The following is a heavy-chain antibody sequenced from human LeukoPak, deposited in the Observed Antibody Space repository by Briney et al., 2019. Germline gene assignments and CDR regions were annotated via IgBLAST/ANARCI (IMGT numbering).Heavy chain of an antibody. CDR2: ISGGRGST. CDR1: GFTFSTYA. J-gene: IGHJ5*02. Sequence: GGSLRLSCAASGFTFSTYAMGWVRQAPGKGLEWVSLISGGRGSTYYADSVKGRFTISRDNAKNSLYLQMNSLRAEDTAVYYCARDPDYYGSREDNWFDPWGQGTLVTVSS. CDR3: ARDPDYYGSREDNWFDP. D-gene: IGHD3-10*01. V-gene: IGHV3-23*01.